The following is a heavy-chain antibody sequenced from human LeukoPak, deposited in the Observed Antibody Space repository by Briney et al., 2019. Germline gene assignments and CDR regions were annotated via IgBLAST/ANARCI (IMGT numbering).Heavy chain of an antibody. CDR1: GFTFSSSW. Sequence: PGGSLRLSCAASGFTFSSSWMHWVRQAPGKGLVWVSRISSEGSSTTYADSVKGRFTISRDNAKDTLYLQMNSLRAGDTAVYYCARGENTYIDYWGQGTLVTVSS. CDR3: ARGENTYIDY. J-gene: IGHJ4*02. D-gene: IGHD3-16*01. V-gene: IGHV3-74*01. CDR2: ISSEGSST.